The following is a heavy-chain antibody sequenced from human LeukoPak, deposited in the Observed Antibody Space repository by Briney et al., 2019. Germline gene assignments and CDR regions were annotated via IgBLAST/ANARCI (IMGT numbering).Heavy chain of an antibody. CDR1: GFIFEDYA. Sequence: GRSLRLSCTVSGFIFEDYAMHWVRQVPGKGLEWVSSITSSSGYVAYADSVKGRFSISRDNAKNSLYLQMNSLRTEDMAVYYCVQDSYAISSSGSTFASWGQGTLVTVSS. CDR2: ITSSSGYV. J-gene: IGHJ4*02. D-gene: IGHD2-2*01. V-gene: IGHV3-9*03. CDR3: VQDSYAISSSGSTFAS.